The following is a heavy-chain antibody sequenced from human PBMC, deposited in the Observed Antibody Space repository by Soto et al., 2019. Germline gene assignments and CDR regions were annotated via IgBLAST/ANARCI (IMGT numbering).Heavy chain of an antibody. Sequence: PGGSLRLSCAASGFTFSSYAMSWVRQAPGKGLEWVSAISGSGGSTYYADSVKGRFTISRDNSKNTLYLQMNSLRAEDTAVYYCASVRGGYYYGMDVWGQGTTVTVSS. D-gene: IGHD3-10*02. V-gene: IGHV3-23*01. CDR3: ASVRGGYYYGMDV. J-gene: IGHJ6*02. CDR2: ISGSGGST. CDR1: GFTFSSYA.